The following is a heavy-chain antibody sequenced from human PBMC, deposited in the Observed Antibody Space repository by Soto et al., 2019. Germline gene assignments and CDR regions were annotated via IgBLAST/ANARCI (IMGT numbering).Heavy chain of an antibody. V-gene: IGHV4-30-4*01. CDR2: IYYSGST. J-gene: IGHJ4*02. CDR3: ARGLGYIYGQYIQGVVGPDY. Sequence: QVQLQESGPGLVKPSQTLSLTCTISGGSISSGDYYWSWIRQPPGKGLEWIGYIYYSGSTYYNPSLKSRVTISVDTSKNQFSLKLSSVTAADTAVYYCARGLGYIYGQYIQGVVGPDYWGKGTLVTVSS. CDR1: GGSISSGDYY. D-gene: IGHD5-18*01.